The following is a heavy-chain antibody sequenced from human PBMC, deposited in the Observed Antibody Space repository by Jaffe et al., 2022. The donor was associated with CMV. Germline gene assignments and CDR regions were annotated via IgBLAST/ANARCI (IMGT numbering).Heavy chain of an antibody. V-gene: IGHV3-21*01. Sequence: EVQLVESGGGLVKPGGSLRLSCAASGFTFSSYSMNWVRQAPGKGLEWVSSISSSSSYIYYADSVKGRFTISRDNAKNSLYLQMNSLRAEDTAVYYCARDFPPPLPLPLGGYMDVWGKGTTVTVSS. D-gene: IGHD3-16*01. CDR2: ISSSSSYI. J-gene: IGHJ6*03. CDR3: ARDFPPPLPLPLGGYMDV. CDR1: GFTFSSYS.